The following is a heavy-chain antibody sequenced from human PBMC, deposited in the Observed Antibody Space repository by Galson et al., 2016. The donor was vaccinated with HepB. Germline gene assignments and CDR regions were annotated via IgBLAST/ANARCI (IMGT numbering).Heavy chain of an antibody. J-gene: IGHJ3*02. CDR3: ASALTLCAFDI. CDR1: GFSLSDYP. V-gene: IGHV3-30*04. CDR2: ISYDGNNK. D-gene: IGHD2-21*01. Sequence: SLRLSCAGSGFSLSDYPMYWLRQAPGKGLEWVAVISYDGNNKKHADSVTVRFTISSDNSKNTVYLQMSSLRLEDTAVCNCASALTLCAFDIWGQGTMVNVSS.